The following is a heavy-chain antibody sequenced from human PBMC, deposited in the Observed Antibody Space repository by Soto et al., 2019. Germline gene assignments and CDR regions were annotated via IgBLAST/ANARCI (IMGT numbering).Heavy chain of an antibody. V-gene: IGHV1-18*01. CDR2: ISAYNGNT. D-gene: IGHD1-26*01. J-gene: IGHJ4*02. CDR3: ARAPARIVGAPFGY. CDR1: GYTFTSYG. Sequence: ASVKVSCKASGYTFTSYGISWVRQAPGQGLEWMGWISAYNGNTNYAQKLQGRVTMTTDTSTSTAYMELRSLRSDDTVVYYCARAPARIVGAPFGYWGQGTLVTVSS.